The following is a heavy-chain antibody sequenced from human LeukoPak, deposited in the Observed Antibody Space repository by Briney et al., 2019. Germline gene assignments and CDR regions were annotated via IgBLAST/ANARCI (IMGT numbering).Heavy chain of an antibody. D-gene: IGHD3-3*01. CDR1: GGTFSSYA. Sequence: ASVKVSCKASGGTFSSYAISWVRQAPGQGLEWMGGIIPIFGTANYAQKFQGRVTITADKSTSTAYMELSRPRSDDTAVYYCARVKIFGVVNDAFDIWGQGTMVTVSS. V-gene: IGHV1-69*06. J-gene: IGHJ3*02. CDR3: ARVKIFGVVNDAFDI. CDR2: IIPIFGTA.